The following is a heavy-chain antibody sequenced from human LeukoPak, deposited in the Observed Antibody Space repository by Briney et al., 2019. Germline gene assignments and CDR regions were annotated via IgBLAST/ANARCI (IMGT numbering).Heavy chain of an antibody. CDR3: AREGSGNTAMIDY. V-gene: IGHV3-30*04. Sequence: PGRSLRLSCAASGFTFSSYAMHWVRQAPGKGLEWVAVISYDGSNKYYADSVKGRFTISRDNSKNTLYLQMNSLRAEDTAVYYCAREGSGNTAMIDYWGQGTLVTVSS. CDR1: GFTFSSYA. J-gene: IGHJ4*02. D-gene: IGHD5-18*01. CDR2: ISYDGSNK.